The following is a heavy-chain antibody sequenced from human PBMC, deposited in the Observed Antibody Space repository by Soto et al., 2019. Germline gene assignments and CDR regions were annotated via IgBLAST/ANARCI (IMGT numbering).Heavy chain of an antibody. CDR3: ARGESDYDFWSGYWPTYYYYGMDV. V-gene: IGHV1-46*01. Sequence: ASVKVSCKASGYTFTSYGISWVRQAPGQGLEWMGIINPSGGSTSYAQKFQGRVTMTRDTSTSTVYMELSSLRSEDTAVYYCARGESDYDFWSGYWPTYYYYGMDVWGQGTTVTVSS. D-gene: IGHD3-3*01. CDR2: INPSGGST. J-gene: IGHJ6*02. CDR1: GYTFTSYG.